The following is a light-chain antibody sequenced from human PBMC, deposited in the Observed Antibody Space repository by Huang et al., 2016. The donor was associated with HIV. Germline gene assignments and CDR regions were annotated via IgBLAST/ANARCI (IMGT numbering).Light chain of an antibody. CDR3: MQSIQLPLT. CDR1: QSLLHSDGRTY. CDR2: EVS. J-gene: IGKJ4*01. V-gene: IGKV2D-29*02. Sequence: DIVMTQAPLSLSVTPGPPASISCKSSQSLLHSDGRTYLYWYLQRPGQSTQLLIYEVSDRFFGVPDRFSGSGSGTDFTLKISRVEAEDVGVYYCMQSIQLPLTFGGGTKVEI.